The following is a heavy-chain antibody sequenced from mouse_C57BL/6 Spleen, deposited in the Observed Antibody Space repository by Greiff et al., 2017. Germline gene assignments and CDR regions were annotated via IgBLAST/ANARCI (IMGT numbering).Heavy chain of an antibody. CDR2: INYDGSST. CDR3: ARAGRIGYFDY. V-gene: IGHV5-16*01. D-gene: IGHD3-3*01. J-gene: IGHJ2*01. CDR1: GFTFSDYY. Sequence: DVKLVESEGGLVQPGSSMKLSCTASGFTFSDYYMAWVRQVPEKGLEWVANINYDGSSTYYLDSLKSRFIISRDNAKNILYLQMSSLKSEDTATYYCARAGRIGYFDYWGQGTTLTVSS.